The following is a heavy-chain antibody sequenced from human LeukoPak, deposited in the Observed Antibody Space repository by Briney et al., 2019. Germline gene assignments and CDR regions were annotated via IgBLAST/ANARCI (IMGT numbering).Heavy chain of an antibody. CDR3: ARAHYSGSGTYYNRAFDY. Sequence: SETLSLTCTVSGGSISSYYWSWIRQPPGKGLEWIGYIYYRGTINYNPSLKSRVTVSIDTSKNQFSLRLSSVTAADTAVYYCARAHYSGSGTYYNRAFDYWGQGTLVTVSS. CDR2: IYYRGTI. CDR1: GGSISSYY. V-gene: IGHV4-59*01. J-gene: IGHJ4*02. D-gene: IGHD3-10*01.